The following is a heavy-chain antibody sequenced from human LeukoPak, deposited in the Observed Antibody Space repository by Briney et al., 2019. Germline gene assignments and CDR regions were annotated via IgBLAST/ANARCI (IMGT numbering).Heavy chain of an antibody. D-gene: IGHD1-26*01. CDR3: ARDRWELLEFDY. V-gene: IGHV3-74*01. CDR1: GFTFSTYW. CDR2: INGDTSGT. J-gene: IGHJ4*02. Sequence: GGSLRLSCAASGFTFSTYWMHWVRQVPGKGLVWISRINGDTSGTSYAELVKGRFTISRDNAKNTVYLQMNSLRVDDTAVYYCARDRWELLEFDYWGQGVLVTVSS.